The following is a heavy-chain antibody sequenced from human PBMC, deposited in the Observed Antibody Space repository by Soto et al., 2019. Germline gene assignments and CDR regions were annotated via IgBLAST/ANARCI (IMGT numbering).Heavy chain of an antibody. CDR3: ARGVGSGSYYNQYNWFDP. CDR2: ISAYNGNT. J-gene: IGHJ5*02. V-gene: IGHV1-18*01. Sequence: ASVKVSCKAAGYTFTNYGISWVRQAPGQGLEWMGWISAYNGNTKYAQKLQGRVTMTTDTSTSTAYMELRSLRSDDTAVYYCARGVGSGSYYNQYNWFDPWGQGTLVTVSS. CDR1: GYTFTNYG. D-gene: IGHD3-10*01.